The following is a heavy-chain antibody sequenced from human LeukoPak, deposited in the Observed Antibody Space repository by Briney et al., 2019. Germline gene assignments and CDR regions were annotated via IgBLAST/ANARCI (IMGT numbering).Heavy chain of an antibody. CDR2: IHYSGST. Sequence: SETLSLTCTVSGVSISSYYWTWIRQPPGKGLEWIGYIHYSGSTNQNPSLKSRVTISVDTSKKQFSLKLSSVSAADTAVYYCARGWGTAVADYWGQGILVTVSS. V-gene: IGHV4-59*01. J-gene: IGHJ4*02. CDR3: ARGWGTAVADY. D-gene: IGHD6-19*01. CDR1: GVSISSYY.